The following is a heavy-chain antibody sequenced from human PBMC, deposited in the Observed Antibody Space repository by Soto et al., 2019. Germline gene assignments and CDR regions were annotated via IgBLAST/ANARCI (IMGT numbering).Heavy chain of an antibody. J-gene: IGHJ4*02. CDR3: VTRSRGLQSSPPRLDS. D-gene: IGHD4-4*01. CDR1: GLTFSGYV. CDR2: ISGSGSTT. V-gene: IGHV3-23*01. Sequence: WGSLRLSCAASGLTFSGYVMSWVRQAPGTGLEWVSAISGSGSTTYYADSVKGRFTISRDDSKNILFLQMNSLRAEDTAVYYCVTRSRGLQSSPPRLDSWGQGTLVTVSS.